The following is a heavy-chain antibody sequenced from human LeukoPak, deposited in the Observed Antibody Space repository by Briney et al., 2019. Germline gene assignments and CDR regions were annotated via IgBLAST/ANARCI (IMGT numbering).Heavy chain of an antibody. CDR3: AREGSSNPVATTFYYYYYYMDV. CDR1: GGSISSSSYY. D-gene: IGHD2/OR15-2a*01. V-gene: IGHV4-39*07. J-gene: IGHJ6*03. Sequence: SETLSLTCTVSGGSISSSSYYWGWIRQPPGKGLEWIGSIYYSGSTYYNPSLKSRVTISVDTSKNQFSLKLSSVTAADTAVYYCAREGSSNPVATTFYYYYYYMDVWGKGTTVTVSS. CDR2: IYYSGST.